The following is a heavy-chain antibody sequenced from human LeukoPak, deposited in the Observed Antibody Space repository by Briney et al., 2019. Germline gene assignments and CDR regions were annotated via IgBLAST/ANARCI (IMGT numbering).Heavy chain of an antibody. CDR1: GFTLSTSW. J-gene: IGHJ1*01. CDR3: ARAPSEIGGYYREDFRH. V-gene: IGHV3-74*01. CDR2: IISDGRT. Sequence: PGGSLRLSCSASGFTLSTSWMRWVRQAPGEGLVLVSRIISDGRTKSEPSVKGRFTISRDNANNTLSLQMNSLRPEDTAVYYCARAPSEIGGYYREDFRHWGQGTLVTVSS. D-gene: IGHD3-22*01.